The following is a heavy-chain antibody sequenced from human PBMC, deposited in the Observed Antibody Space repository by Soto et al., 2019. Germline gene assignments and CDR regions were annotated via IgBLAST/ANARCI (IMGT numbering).Heavy chain of an antibody. CDR3: AKPRCSGGSCYYYFDY. Sequence: GGSLRLSCAASGFTVSSNYMSWVRQAPGKGLEWVSVIYSGGSTYYADSVKGRFTISRDNSKNTLYLQMNSLRAEDTAVYYCAKPRCSGGSCYYYFDYWGQGTLVTVSS. CDR2: IYSGGST. CDR1: GFTVSSNY. J-gene: IGHJ4*02. V-gene: IGHV3-53*01. D-gene: IGHD2-15*01.